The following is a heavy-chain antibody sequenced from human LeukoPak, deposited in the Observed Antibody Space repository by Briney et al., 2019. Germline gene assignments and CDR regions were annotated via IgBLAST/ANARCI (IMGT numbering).Heavy chain of an antibody. CDR2: IYHDGNI. J-gene: IGHJ6*01. Sequence: GGSLRLSCAASGFSISSKWMSWVRQAPGKGLEWVSAIYHDGNIYYADSVEGRFTLSTDNSKNILYLQLNNLRAEDTAVYHCATIVDRVLHYYGMGVWGHGTTVIVSS. CDR3: ATIVDRVLHYYGMGV. CDR1: GFSISSKW. V-gene: IGHV3-53*01. D-gene: IGHD3-22*01.